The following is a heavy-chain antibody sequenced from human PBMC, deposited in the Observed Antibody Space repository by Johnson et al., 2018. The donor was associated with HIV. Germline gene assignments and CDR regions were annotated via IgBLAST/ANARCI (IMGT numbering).Heavy chain of an antibody. V-gene: IGHV3-11*04. D-gene: IGHD2-15*01. CDR2: FSSSGSVI. CDR1: GFTFSDYY. CDR3: ARSKDCSGGSCPDGFDI. Sequence: QVQLVESGGGLVKPGGSLRLSCAASGFTFSDYYMSWIRQAPGKGLEGGSYFSSSGSVIYSADSLKGRFTISRDNAKNSLYLQMNSLRAEDTAVYYCARSKDCSGGSCPDGFDIWGQGTMVIVS. J-gene: IGHJ3*02.